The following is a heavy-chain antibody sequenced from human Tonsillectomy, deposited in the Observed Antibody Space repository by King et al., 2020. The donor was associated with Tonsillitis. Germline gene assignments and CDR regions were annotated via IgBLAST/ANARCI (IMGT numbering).Heavy chain of an antibody. J-gene: IGHJ3*02. CDR2: VWFDGSDE. CDR1: GFIFSNYA. CDR3: AREWMTPGSNDVFDI. Sequence: HVQLVESGGGVVQPGESLRLSCAASGFIFSNYAMHWVRQAPGRGLEWVAVVWFDGSDEYYADSVKGRFTISRDNSKTTLYLQMNSLRAEETAVYYCAREWMTPGSNDVFDIWGQGTMVTVSS. D-gene: IGHD3-10*01. V-gene: IGHV3-33*01.